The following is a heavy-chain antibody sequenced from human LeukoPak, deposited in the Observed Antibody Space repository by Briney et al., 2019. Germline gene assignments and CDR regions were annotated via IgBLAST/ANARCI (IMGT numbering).Heavy chain of an antibody. Sequence: SETLSLTCTVSGGSISSSSYYWGWIRQPPGKGLEWIGSIYYSGSTYYNPSLKSRVTISVDTSKNQFSLKLSSVTAADTAVYYCARRSGSYVDPWGQGTLVTVSS. V-gene: IGHV4-39*01. D-gene: IGHD1-26*01. CDR3: ARRSGSYVDP. J-gene: IGHJ5*02. CDR1: GGSISSSSYY. CDR2: IYYSGST.